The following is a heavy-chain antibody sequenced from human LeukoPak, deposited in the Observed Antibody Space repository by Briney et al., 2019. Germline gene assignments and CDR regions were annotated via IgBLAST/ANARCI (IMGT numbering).Heavy chain of an antibody. Sequence: GGSLRLSCAASVFTVSSSYMNWVRQAPGKGLEWVSSISSSSSYIYYADSVKGRFTISRDNAKNSLYLQMNSLRAEDTAVYYCAGSVEYSSSAAGDYWGQGTLVTVSS. CDR2: ISSSSSYI. CDR3: AGSVEYSSSAAGDY. D-gene: IGHD6-6*01. CDR1: VFTVSSSY. J-gene: IGHJ4*02. V-gene: IGHV3-21*01.